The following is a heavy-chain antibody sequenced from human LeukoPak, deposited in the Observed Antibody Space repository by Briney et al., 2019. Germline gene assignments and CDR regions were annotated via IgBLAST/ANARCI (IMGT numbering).Heavy chain of an antibody. CDR3: ARDDDNGFDAFFDS. Sequence: GGSLRLSCAASGFTFSDHFMSWIRQAPGKGLECVSYISIGGSAIYYADSVKGRFTISRDNAKNSLYLQMNSLRAEDTAVYYCARDDDNGFDAFFDSWGQGTLVTVSS. D-gene: IGHD5-12*01. J-gene: IGHJ4*02. CDR1: GFTFSDHF. V-gene: IGHV3-11*01. CDR2: ISIGGSAI.